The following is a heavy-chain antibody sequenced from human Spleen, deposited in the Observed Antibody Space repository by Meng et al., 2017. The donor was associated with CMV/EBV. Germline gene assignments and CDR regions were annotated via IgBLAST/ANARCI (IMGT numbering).Heavy chain of an antibody. Sequence: ASVKVSCKASGYTFTSYYMHWVRQAPGQGLEWMGIINPSGGSTSYAQKFQGRVTMTRDTSTSTVYMELSSLRSEDTAVYYCARDRSGSSSWYGSGSAFDIWGQGTMVTVSS. CDR3: ARDRSGSSSWYGSGSAFDI. J-gene: IGHJ3*02. D-gene: IGHD6-13*01. CDR2: INPSGGST. V-gene: IGHV1-46*01. CDR1: GYTFTSYY.